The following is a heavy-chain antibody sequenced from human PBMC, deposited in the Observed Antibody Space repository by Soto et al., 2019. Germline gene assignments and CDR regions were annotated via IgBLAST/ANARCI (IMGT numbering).Heavy chain of an antibody. CDR1: GNSSSGTSSF. CDR3: TRRVRSTGLLDY. V-gene: IGHV4-39*01. CDR2: VYYTGST. D-gene: IGHD4-4*01. J-gene: IGHJ4*02. Sequence: QLQLRESGPGLVKPSETLSLTCTVSGNSSSGTSSFWAWIRQPPGKTLEWIGSVYYTGSTYYNSSLKSRVSISIDTSKNQFSLSLNSVTAADTAVYYCTRRVRSTGLLDYWGQGALVTVSS.